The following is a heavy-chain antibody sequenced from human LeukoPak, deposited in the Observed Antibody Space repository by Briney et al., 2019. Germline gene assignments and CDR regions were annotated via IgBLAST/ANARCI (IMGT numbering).Heavy chain of an antibody. CDR3: AKGNSLYFYYGMDV. V-gene: IGHV3-23*01. CDR1: GFTFSSYA. Sequence: SGRSLRLSCAASGFTFSSYAMSWVRQAPGKGLEWVSGISGRGGNTAYADSVKGRFTISRDNSKNTLTLQMDSLRAEDTAKYYCAKGNSLYFYYGMDVWGQGTTVTVSS. CDR2: ISGRGGNT. J-gene: IGHJ6*02. D-gene: IGHD3-16*01.